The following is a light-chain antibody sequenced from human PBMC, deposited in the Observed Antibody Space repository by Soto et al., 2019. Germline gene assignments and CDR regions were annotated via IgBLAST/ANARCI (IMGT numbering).Light chain of an antibody. CDR2: GAS. V-gene: IGKV3-15*01. J-gene: IGKJ1*01. CDR1: QSVSSN. Sequence: EIVMTQSPATLSVSPGERATLSCRASQSVSSNLAWYQQKPGQAPRLLIYGASTRATGIPARFSGSGSGTEFTLTISSLHSEDFAVYCCQQYNNWPPRTFGQGDKGEIK. CDR3: QQYNNWPPRT.